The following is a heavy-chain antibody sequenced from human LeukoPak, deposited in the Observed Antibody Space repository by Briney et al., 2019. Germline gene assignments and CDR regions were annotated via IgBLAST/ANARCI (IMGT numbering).Heavy chain of an antibody. Sequence: SETLSLTCTVSGGSISSYYWSWIRQPPGKGLEWIGEIYHSGSTNYNPSLKSRVTISVDKSKNQSPLKLSSVTAADTAVYYCATGLATYFDYWGQGPLVTVSS. CDR1: GGSISSYY. V-gene: IGHV4-59*12. D-gene: IGHD1-26*01. J-gene: IGHJ4*02. CDR3: ATGLATYFDY. CDR2: IYHSGST.